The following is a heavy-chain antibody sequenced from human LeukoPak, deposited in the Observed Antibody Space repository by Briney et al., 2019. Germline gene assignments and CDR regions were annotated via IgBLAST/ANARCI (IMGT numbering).Heavy chain of an antibody. CDR2: ISTSGSTI. CDR1: GFTFVDYS. J-gene: IGHJ3*02. CDR3: ARDASFDAFDI. Sequence: TGGSLRLSCAASGFTFVDYSMSWIRQAPGKGLEWVSYISTSGSTIYYADSVKGRFTISRDNAKNSLSLQMNSLRAEDTAVYYCARDASFDAFDIWGQGTMVTLSS. V-gene: IGHV3-11*01.